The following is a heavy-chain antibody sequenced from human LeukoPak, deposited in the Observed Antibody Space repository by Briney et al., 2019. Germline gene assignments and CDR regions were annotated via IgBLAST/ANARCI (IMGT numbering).Heavy chain of an antibody. CDR3: ARGDYDFWSGYYNYFDY. J-gene: IGHJ4*02. CDR2: ISYNGSNK. V-gene: IGHV3-30*04. CDR1: AFTLSSYA. D-gene: IGHD3-3*01. Sequence: PGGSMRLSCEASAFTLSSYATHWDSQDPGKGREWEAAISYNGSNKYYADTVKRRFTISRDNSKNTLYLQMNSLRAEDTAVYYCARGDYDFWSGYYNYFDYWGQGTLVTVSS.